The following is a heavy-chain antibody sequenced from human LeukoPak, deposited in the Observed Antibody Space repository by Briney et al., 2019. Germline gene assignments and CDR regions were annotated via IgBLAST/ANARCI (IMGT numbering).Heavy chain of an antibody. CDR2: INAGNGNT. CDR1: GYTFTNYA. Sequence: ASVKVSCKASGYTFTNYAMHWVRQAPGQRLEWMGWINAGNGNTKYSQKFQGRVTITRDTSASTAYMELSSLRSEDTAVYYCARDPVLLWFGDNYGMDVWGQGTTVTVSS. D-gene: IGHD3-10*01. J-gene: IGHJ6*02. CDR3: ARDPVLLWFGDNYGMDV. V-gene: IGHV1-3*01.